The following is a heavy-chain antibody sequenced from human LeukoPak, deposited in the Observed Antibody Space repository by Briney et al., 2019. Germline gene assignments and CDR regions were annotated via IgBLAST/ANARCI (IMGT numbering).Heavy chain of an antibody. CDR3: ARDRIYYDSSGYYYAEIRAFDI. Sequence: PSETLSLTCTVSGYSISSGYYWGWIRQPPGKGLEWIGSIYHSGSTYYNPSLKSRVTISVDTSKNQFSLKLSSVTAADTAVYYCARDRIYYDSSGYYYAEIRAFDIWGQGTMVTVSS. J-gene: IGHJ3*02. CDR1: GYSISSGYY. V-gene: IGHV4-38-2*02. CDR2: IYHSGST. D-gene: IGHD3-22*01.